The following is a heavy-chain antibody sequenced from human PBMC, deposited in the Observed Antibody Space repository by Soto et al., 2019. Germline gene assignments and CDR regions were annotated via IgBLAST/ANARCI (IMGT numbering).Heavy chain of an antibody. CDR2: KSYSGST. CDR3: DRIFSSLKWGYFCSGIEV. D-gene: IGHD1-26*01. Sequence: QVQLQESGRGLVEPSQTLSLTSTVSGGSISSGDYYWSWIRQPPVKGLEWIGHKSYSGSTYYNAYMKRRVTMSMETSKTQFVLTPGSVTAAGTAVYYCDRIFSSLKWGYFCSGIEVWGHGTKVPVSS. CDR1: GGSISSGDYY. J-gene: IGHJ6*02. V-gene: IGHV4-30-4*01.